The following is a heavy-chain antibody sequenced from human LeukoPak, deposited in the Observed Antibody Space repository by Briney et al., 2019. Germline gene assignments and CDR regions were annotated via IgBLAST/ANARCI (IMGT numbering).Heavy chain of an antibody. J-gene: IGHJ4*02. D-gene: IGHD3-10*01. CDR3: ARDRRNYYGSGSQNRALGY. Sequence: ASVTVSFKASGYTFTIYGINWVRHAPGQGLEWMGWISAYNANTNYAQKLQGRLTITTDTSTSTAYMELRSLRSDDTAVYYCARDRRNYYGSGSQNRALGYWGQGTLVTVSS. V-gene: IGHV1-18*01. CDR1: GYTFTIYG. CDR2: ISAYNANT.